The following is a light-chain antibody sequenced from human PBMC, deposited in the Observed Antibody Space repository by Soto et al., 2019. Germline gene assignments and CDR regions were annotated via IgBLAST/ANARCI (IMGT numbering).Light chain of an antibody. J-gene: IGLJ1*01. V-gene: IGLV2-23*01. CDR3: CSYATTTTYV. Sequence: QSALTQPASVSGSPGQSITISCTGSISNVGSYNLVSWYQHHPGKAPKLLIYEGSKRPSGVSNRFSGSKSGNTASLTISGLQAEDEADYYCCSYATTTTYVFGTGTKLIVL. CDR1: ISNVGSYNL. CDR2: EGS.